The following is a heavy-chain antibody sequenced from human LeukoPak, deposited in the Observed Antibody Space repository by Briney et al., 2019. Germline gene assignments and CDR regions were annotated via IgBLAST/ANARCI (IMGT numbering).Heavy chain of an antibody. CDR3: AVETYYYGSGSYSIDY. CDR2: IIPIFGTA. Sequence: SVKVSCKASGGTFSSYAISWVRQAPGQGLEWMGGIIPIFGTANYAQKFQGRVTITADESTSTAHMELSSLRSEDTAVYYCAVETYYYGSGSYSIDYWGQGTLVTVSS. J-gene: IGHJ4*02. CDR1: GGTFSSYA. D-gene: IGHD3-10*01. V-gene: IGHV1-69*01.